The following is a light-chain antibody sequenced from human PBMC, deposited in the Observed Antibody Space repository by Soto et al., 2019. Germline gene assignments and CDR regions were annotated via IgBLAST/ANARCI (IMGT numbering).Light chain of an antibody. J-gene: IGKJ2*01. CDR2: LVS. CDR1: QSLVYSGGDAY. Sequence: DVVMTQSPLSLPATLGQPASISCRSSQSLVYSGGDAYLHWFQQRPGQSPRRLIYLVSNRDSGVPDRFSGSWSGTDLTLKISRVEAEDVGVYYCLQAIHWPYTFGQGTRLEIE. V-gene: IGKV2-30*01. CDR3: LQAIHWPYT.